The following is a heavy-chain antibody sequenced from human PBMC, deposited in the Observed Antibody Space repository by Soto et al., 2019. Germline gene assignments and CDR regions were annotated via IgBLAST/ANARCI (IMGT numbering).Heavy chain of an antibody. D-gene: IGHD3-10*01. J-gene: IGHJ3*02. CDR2: IYYSGST. CDR3: ARHRRQITMVRGGAFDI. Sequence: QLQLQESGPGLVKPSETLSLTCTVSGGSISSSSYYWGWIRQPPGKGLEWIGSIYYSGSTYYNPSLKRRVTISVDTSKNQFSLKLSSVTAADTAVYYCARHRRQITMVRGGAFDIWGQGTMVTVSS. V-gene: IGHV4-39*01. CDR1: GGSISSSSYY.